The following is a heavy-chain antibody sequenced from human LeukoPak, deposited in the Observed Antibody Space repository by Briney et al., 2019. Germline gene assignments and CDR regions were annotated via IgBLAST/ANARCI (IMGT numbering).Heavy chain of an antibody. V-gene: IGHV1-2*02. CDR2: INPNSGGT. D-gene: IGHD3-10*01. J-gene: IGHJ6*02. Sequence: ASVKVSCKASGYTFTGYYMHWVRQAPGQGLEWMGWINPNSGGTNYAQKFQGRVTMTRDTSISTAYMELSRLRSDDTAVYYCARWYYYGSGSPQYYYGMDVWGQGTTVTVSS. CDR3: ARWYYYGSGSPQYYYGMDV. CDR1: GYTFTGYY.